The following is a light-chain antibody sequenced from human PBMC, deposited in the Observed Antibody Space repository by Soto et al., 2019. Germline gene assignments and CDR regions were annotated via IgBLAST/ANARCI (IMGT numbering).Light chain of an antibody. CDR3: QQYNDWPLT. CDR2: GAF. V-gene: IGKV3-15*01. Sequence: EKLVTQSPVTLSLSPGERATLSCRASQSVSSNFAWYQQKPGQAPSLLIYGAFTRATGIPARFSGTGSGTEFTLTISSLQSEDLALYYCQQYNDWPLTFGHGTRLEI. J-gene: IGKJ5*01. CDR1: QSVSSN.